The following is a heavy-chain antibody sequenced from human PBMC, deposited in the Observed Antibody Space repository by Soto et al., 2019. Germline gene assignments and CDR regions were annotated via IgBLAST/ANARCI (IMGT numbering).Heavy chain of an antibody. V-gene: IGHV4-39*01. D-gene: IGHD2-2*01. CDR1: GGSISSSSYY. Sequence: SETLSLTCTVSGGSISSSSYYWGWIRQPPGKGLEWIGSIYYSGSTYYNPSLKSRVTISVDTSKNQVSQKLSSVSAADTARYFCAGYCSSSIFPEDHYFALDVWGQGTTVTVSS. J-gene: IGHJ6*02. CDR2: IYYSGST. CDR3: AGYCSSSIFPEDHYFALDV.